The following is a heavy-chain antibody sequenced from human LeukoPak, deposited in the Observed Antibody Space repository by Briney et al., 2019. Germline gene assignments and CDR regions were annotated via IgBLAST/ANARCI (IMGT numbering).Heavy chain of an antibody. CDR2: IIPIFGTA. J-gene: IGHJ4*02. D-gene: IGHD2-15*01. CDR1: GGTFSSYA. V-gene: IGHV1-69*05. Sequence: SSVTVSCKASGGTFSSYAISWVRQAPGHPLEWMGRIIPIFGTANYAQKFQGRVTITTDESTSTAYMELSSVGSQDTAFYYGAGGVYLLPYYYDHWGQGNLVTVSS. CDR3: AGGVYLLPYYYDH.